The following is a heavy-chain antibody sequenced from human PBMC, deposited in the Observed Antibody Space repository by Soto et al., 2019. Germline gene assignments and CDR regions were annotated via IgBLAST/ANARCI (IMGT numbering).Heavy chain of an antibody. D-gene: IGHD6-19*01. CDR3: TLNPCAGGGWYDLDY. CDR1: DESVTSPGNY. J-gene: IGHJ4*02. CDR2: ISSGGRP. V-gene: IGHV4-31*11. Sequence: VQLQESGPGLVKPSQTLSLTCDVSDESVTSPGNYWNWIRQRPDTGLEWVGYISSGGRPFYNPSVSDRVSISMDTSTNAISLTLRSVTAADTAVYYCTLNPCAGGGWYDLDYWGRGTRVTVSS.